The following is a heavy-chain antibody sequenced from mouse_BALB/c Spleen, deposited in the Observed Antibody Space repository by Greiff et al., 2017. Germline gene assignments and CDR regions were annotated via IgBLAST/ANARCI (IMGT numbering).Heavy chain of an antibody. V-gene: IGHV5-9-4*01. J-gene: IGHJ4*01. CDR3: ARGEKYGNYGYAMDY. CDR2: ISSGGSYT. Sequence: EVQRVESGGGLVKPGGSLKLSCAASGFTFSSYAMSWVRQSPEKRLEWVAEISSGGSYTYYPDTVTGRFTISRDNAKNTLYLEMSSLRSEDTAMYDCARGEKYGNYGYAMDYWGQGTSVTGSS. CDR1: GFTFSSYA. D-gene: IGHD2-10*02.